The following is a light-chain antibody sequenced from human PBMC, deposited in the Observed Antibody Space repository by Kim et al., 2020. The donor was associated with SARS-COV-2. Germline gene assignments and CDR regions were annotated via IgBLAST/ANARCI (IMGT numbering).Light chain of an antibody. V-gene: IGLV3-21*04. CDR3: QVWDSTNNLVL. CDR2: SDS. Sequence: PGRTARITWGAINRASKSVHWYQQTPAQALLLVMYSDSARPSGIPERFSGSNSGNTATLAISRVEAGDEADYYCQVWDSTNNLVLFGGGTQLTVL. CDR1: NRASKS. J-gene: IGLJ2*01.